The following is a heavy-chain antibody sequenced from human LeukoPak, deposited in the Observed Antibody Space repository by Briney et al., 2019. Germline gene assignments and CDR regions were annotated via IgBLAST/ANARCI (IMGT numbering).Heavy chain of an antibody. D-gene: IGHD3-10*01. CDR3: ARRSWFGSGSEYYFDY. J-gene: IGHJ4*02. V-gene: IGHV1-69*05. CDR1: GGTFSSYA. CDR2: VIPIFGTA. Sequence: SVKVSCKASGGTFSSYAISWMRQAPGQGLEWMGRVIPIFGTANYAQKFQGRVTITTDESTSTAYMELSSLRSEDTAVYYCARRSWFGSGSEYYFDYWGQGTLVTVSS.